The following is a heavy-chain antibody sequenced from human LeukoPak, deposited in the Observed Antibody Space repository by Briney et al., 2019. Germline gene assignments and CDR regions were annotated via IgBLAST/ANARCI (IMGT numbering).Heavy chain of an antibody. J-gene: IGHJ4*02. V-gene: IGHV1-2*02. CDR1: GDTFTGYY. D-gene: IGHD6-13*01. CDR3: ARDFRELQQLEGIDY. Sequence: APVKVSCKASGDTFTGYYMHWVRQAPGQGLEWMGWINPNSGGTNYAQKFQGRVTMTRDTSISTAYMELSRLRSDDTAVYYCARDFRELQQLEGIDYWGQGTLVTVSS. CDR2: INPNSGGT.